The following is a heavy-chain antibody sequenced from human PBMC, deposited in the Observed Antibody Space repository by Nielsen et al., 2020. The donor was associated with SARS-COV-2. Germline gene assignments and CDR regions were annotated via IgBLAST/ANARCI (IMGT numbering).Heavy chain of an antibody. CDR1: GYTFTSYY. Sequence: ASVKVSCKASGYTFTSYYMHWVQQAPGQGLEWMGIINPSGGSTSYAQKFQGRVTMTRDTSTSTVYMELSSLRSEDTAVYYCARQGNYCSGGSCYLNYFDYWGQGTLVTVSS. CDR2: INPSGGST. J-gene: IGHJ4*02. CDR3: ARQGNYCSGGSCYLNYFDY. V-gene: IGHV1-46*01. D-gene: IGHD2-15*01.